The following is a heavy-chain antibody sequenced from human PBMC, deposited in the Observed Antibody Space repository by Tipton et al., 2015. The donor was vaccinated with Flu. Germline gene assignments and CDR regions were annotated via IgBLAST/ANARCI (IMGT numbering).Heavy chain of an antibody. V-gene: IGHV4-59*01. CDR3: AREWGDAFDI. Sequence: TLSLTCTVSGGSISRYYWSWVRQTPGKGLEWIGYIYYSGSISYNPSLKSRVTISVDTSKNQFSLKLGSVTAADTAVYYCAREWGDAFDIWGQGTMVTVSS. D-gene: IGHD3-16*01. CDR2: IYYSGSI. J-gene: IGHJ3*02. CDR1: GGSISRYY.